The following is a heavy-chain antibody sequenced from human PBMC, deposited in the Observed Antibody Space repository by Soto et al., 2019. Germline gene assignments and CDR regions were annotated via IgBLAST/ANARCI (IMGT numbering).Heavy chain of an antibody. J-gene: IGHJ6*02. CDR2: ISSSSSYI. D-gene: IGHD2-15*01. V-gene: IGHV3-21*01. CDR1: GFTFSSYS. Sequence: PGGSLRLSCAASGFTFSSYSMNWVRQAPGKGLEWVSSISSSSSYIYYADSVKGRFTISRDNAKNSLYLQMNSLRAEDTAVYYCARDLLEDIVVVVAATTYYYYGMDFWGQGTTVTVSS. CDR3: ARDLLEDIVVVVAATTYYYYGMDF.